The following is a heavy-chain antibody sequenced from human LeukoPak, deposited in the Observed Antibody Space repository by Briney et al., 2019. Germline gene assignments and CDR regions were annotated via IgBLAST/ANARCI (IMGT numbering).Heavy chain of an antibody. D-gene: IGHD6-13*01. J-gene: IGHJ4*02. CDR3: ARVSIAAAGTLDY. V-gene: IGHV1-69*05. Sequence: RWASVKVSCKASGGTFSSYAISWVRQAPGQGLEWMGGIIPIFGAANYAQKFQGRVTITTDESTSTAYMELSSLRSEYTAVYYCARVSIAAAGTLDYWGQGTLVTVSS. CDR2: IIPIFGAA. CDR1: GGTFSSYA.